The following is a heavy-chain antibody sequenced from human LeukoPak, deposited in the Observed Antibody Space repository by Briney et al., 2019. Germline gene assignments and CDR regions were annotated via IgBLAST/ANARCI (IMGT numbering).Heavy chain of an antibody. V-gene: IGHV3-74*01. J-gene: IGHJ5*02. CDR3: ARSRYSGSCQS. CDR2: ISTDGSNT. D-gene: IGHD6-13*01. CDR1: GFTFSSYA. Sequence: PGGSLRLSCAASGFTFSSYAMSWVRQAPGKGLVWVSRISTDGSNTNYADSVKGRFSISRDNTKNTVYLQMNSLRAEDTAVYYCARSRYSGSCQSWGQGTQVTVSS.